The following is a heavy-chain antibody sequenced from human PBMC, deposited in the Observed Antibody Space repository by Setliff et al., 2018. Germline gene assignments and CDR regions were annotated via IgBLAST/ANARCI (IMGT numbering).Heavy chain of an antibody. Sequence: GGSLRLSCAASGFTFVNYWMHWVRQAPGKGLVWVSRVNSDGSSTTYEDSVKGRFTISRDNAKNTLYLQMNSLRAEDTAVYYCAREKLYGGYDYWGQGTLVTVSS. J-gene: IGHJ4*02. D-gene: IGHD5-12*01. V-gene: IGHV3-74*01. CDR3: AREKLYGGYDY. CDR1: GFTFVNYW. CDR2: VNSDGSST.